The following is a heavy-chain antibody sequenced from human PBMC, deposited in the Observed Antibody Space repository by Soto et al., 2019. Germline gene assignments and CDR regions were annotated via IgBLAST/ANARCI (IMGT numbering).Heavy chain of an antibody. D-gene: IGHD3-9*01. Sequence: PGGSLRLSCAASGFTFSSYAMSWVRQAPGKGLEWVSVISGGGGSTYYADSVKGRFTISRDSSKNTLYLQMNSLRAEDTAVYYCAKGILTAYFSGWAFDIWGQGTMVTV. V-gene: IGHV3-23*01. CDR3: AKGILTAYFSGWAFDI. CDR2: ISGGGGST. J-gene: IGHJ3*02. CDR1: GFTFSSYA.